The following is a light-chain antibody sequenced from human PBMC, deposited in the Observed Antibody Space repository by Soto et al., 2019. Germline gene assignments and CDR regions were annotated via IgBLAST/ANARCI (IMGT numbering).Light chain of an antibody. CDR1: SGHSSYA. CDR3: QTWGTGIRV. CDR2: LNTDGSH. V-gene: IGLV4-69*02. Sequence: QAVVTQSPSASASLGASVKLTCTLSSGHSSYAIAWHQQQPQKGPRYLMKLNTDGSHSKGDGFPDRFSGSSSGAERYLTISSLQSEDEADYYCQTWGTGIRVFGGGTKLTVL. J-gene: IGLJ2*01.